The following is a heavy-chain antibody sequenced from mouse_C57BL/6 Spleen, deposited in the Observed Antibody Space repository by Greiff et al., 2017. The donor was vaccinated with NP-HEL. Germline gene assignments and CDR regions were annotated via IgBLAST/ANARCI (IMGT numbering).Heavy chain of an antibody. V-gene: IGHV1-15*01. CDR1: GYTFTDYE. Sequence: QVQLQQSGAELVRPGASVTLSCKASGYTFTDYEMHWVKQTPVHGLEWIGAIDPETGGTAYNQKFKGKAILTADKSSSTAYMELRSLTSEDSAVYYCTREKGLYYGYFDYWGQGTTLTVSS. D-gene: IGHD1-1*02. CDR2: IDPETGGT. J-gene: IGHJ2*01. CDR3: TREKGLYYGYFDY.